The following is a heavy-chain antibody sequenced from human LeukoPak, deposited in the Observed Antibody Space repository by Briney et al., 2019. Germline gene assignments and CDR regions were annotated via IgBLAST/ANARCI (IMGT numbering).Heavy chain of an antibody. CDR3: ARVQGDYYDSSGYYSGVIFGY. J-gene: IGHJ4*02. Sequence: SVKVSCKASGGTFSSYAISWVRQAPGQGLEWMGGIIPIFGTANYAQKFQGRVTITTDESTSTAYMELSSLRSEDTAVYYCARVQGDYYDSSGYYSGVIFGYWGQGTLVTVSS. CDR2: IIPIFGTA. V-gene: IGHV1-69*05. CDR1: GGTFSSYA. D-gene: IGHD3-22*01.